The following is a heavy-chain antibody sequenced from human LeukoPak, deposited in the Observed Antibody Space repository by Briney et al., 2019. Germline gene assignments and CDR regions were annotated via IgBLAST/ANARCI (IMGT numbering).Heavy chain of an antibody. V-gene: IGHV4-4*07. Sequence: PSETLSLTCTVSGGSISSYYWSWIRQPAGQGLEWIGRIDTSGSTNYNPSLKSRVTMSVDTSKNQFSLKLSSVTAAATAVYYCARGSYDILTGYYTTYNWFDPWGQGTLVTVSS. J-gene: IGHJ5*02. D-gene: IGHD3-9*01. CDR1: GGSISSYY. CDR2: IDTSGST. CDR3: ARGSYDILTGYYTTYNWFDP.